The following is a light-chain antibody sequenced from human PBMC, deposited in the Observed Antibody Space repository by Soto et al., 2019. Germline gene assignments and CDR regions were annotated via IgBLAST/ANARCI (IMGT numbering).Light chain of an antibody. V-gene: IGKV3-11*01. CDR2: DAY. J-gene: IGKJ5*01. CDR3: QQRHMWPIT. CDR1: QSFRGL. Sequence: EVVLTQSPVTLSLSPGERATLSCRASQSFRGLLAWYQHKPVQAPRLLIYDAYNRATGIPPRFSGSGSGTDFTLTISSLEPEDSAVYYCQQRHMWPITFGQGTRLEIK.